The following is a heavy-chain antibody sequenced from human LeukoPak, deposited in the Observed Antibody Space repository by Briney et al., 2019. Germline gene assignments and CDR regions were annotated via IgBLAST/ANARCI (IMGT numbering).Heavy chain of an antibody. CDR3: AKSSNYYDSSGYLGY. CDR2: IRYDGNNK. CDR1: GFTFRSYG. V-gene: IGHV3-30*02. Sequence: PTGGSLRLSCAASGFTFRSYGMHWIRQAPGKGLEWVAFIRYDGNNKYYADSVKGRFTISRDNSKNTLYLQMNSLRAEDTAVYYCAKSSNYYDSSGYLGYWGQGTLVTVSS. J-gene: IGHJ4*02. D-gene: IGHD3-22*01.